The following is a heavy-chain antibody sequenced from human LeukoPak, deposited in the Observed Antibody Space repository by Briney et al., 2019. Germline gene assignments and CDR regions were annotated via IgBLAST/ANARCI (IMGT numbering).Heavy chain of an antibody. CDR3: AKACQAATGSDASDI. V-gene: IGHV3-9*01. J-gene: IGHJ3*02. D-gene: IGHD6-13*01. CDR2: ISWNSGIL. CDR1: GFTFSSYW. Sequence: GGSLRLSCAASGFTFSSYWMHWVRQAPGKGLEWVSGISWNSGILGYADSVKGRFTISRDNAKNSLYLQMNSLRPEDTALYYCAKACQAATGSDASDIWGLGTMVTVSS.